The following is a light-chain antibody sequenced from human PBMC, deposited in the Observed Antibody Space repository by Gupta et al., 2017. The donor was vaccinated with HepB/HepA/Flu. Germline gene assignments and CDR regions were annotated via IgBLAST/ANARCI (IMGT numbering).Light chain of an antibody. CDR1: QSISSY. V-gene: IGKV1-39*01. J-gene: IGKJ4*01. CDR3: QQSYSSPRCT. Sequence: DLQMTQSPSSLSASVGDSVTITCRASQSISSYLNWYQQKPGKAPKLLIYAASSLQSGVPSRFSGSGSGTDFTLTISSLEPEDFATYYCQQSYSSPRCTFGGGTKVEIK. CDR2: AAS.